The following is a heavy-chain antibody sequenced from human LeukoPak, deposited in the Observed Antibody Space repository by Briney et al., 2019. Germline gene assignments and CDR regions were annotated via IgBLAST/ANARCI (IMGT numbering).Heavy chain of an antibody. D-gene: IGHD2-2*01. J-gene: IGHJ4*02. CDR3: ARGGPEYCSSTSCYFDY. V-gene: IGHV4-59*12. CDR1: GGSISSYY. Sequence: SETLSLTCTVSGGSISSYYWSWIRQPPGKGLEWIGYIYYSGSTNYNPALKSRVTISVDTSKNQFSLKLSSVTAADTAVYYCARGGPEYCSSTSCYFDYWGQGTLVTVSS. CDR2: IYYSGST.